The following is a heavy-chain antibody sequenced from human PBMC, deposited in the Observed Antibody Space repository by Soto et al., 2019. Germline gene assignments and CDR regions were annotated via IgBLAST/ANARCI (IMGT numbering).Heavy chain of an antibody. D-gene: IGHD3-16*02. CDR1: GGTFSSYA. V-gene: IGHV1-69*13. CDR3: ARDRDYVWGSYRYTVFDY. Sequence: ASVKVSCKASGGTFSSYAISWVRQAPGQGLEWMGGITPIFGTANYAQKFQGRVTITADESTSTAYMELSSLRSEDTAVYYCARDRDYVWGSYRYTVFDYWGQGTLVTVSS. CDR2: ITPIFGTA. J-gene: IGHJ4*02.